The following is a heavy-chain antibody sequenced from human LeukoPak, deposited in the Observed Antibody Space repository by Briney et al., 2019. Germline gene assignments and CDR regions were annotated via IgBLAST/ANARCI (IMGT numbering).Heavy chain of an antibody. CDR1: GYTFTGYY. Sequence: ASVKVSCKASGYTFTGYYMHWVRQAPGQGVAWMGWSNPNSCSTNYAHKFQDRVTMTRDTSISTAYLELSRLRSDDRAGFYCSRDHFDSNSFAYWGQGTLVTVSS. V-gene: IGHV1-2*02. D-gene: IGHD3-9*01. CDR3: SRDHFDSNSFAY. J-gene: IGHJ4*02. CDR2: SNPNSCST.